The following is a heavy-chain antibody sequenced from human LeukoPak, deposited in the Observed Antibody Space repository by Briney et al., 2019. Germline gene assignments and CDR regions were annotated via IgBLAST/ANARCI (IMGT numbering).Heavy chain of an antibody. CDR2: ISNDGTEK. D-gene: IGHD3-9*01. Sequence: PGGSLRLSCAASGFTFSSYWMSWLRQAPGKGLEWVAVISNDGTEKYYADSVKGRFTISRDNSENTLYLQLNSLRPDDTAVYYCARVRVILTTMASFSYWGLGTLVTVSS. CDR3: ARVRVILTTMASFSY. J-gene: IGHJ4*02. CDR1: GFTFSSYW. V-gene: IGHV3-30-3*01.